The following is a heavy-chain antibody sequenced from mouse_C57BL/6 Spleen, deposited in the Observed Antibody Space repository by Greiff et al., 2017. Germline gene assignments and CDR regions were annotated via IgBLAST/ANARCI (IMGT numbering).Heavy chain of an antibody. D-gene: IGHD1-1*01. CDR2: IYPGSGST. CDR3: ARFITTVVAPLDY. CDR1: GYTFTSYW. V-gene: IGHV1-55*01. J-gene: IGHJ2*01. Sequence: QVHVKQPGAELVKPGASVKMSCKASGYTFTSYWITWVKQRPGQGLEWIGDIYPGSGSTNYNEKFKSKATLTVDTSSSTAYMQLSSLTSEDSAVYYCARFITTVVAPLDYWGQGTTLTVSS.